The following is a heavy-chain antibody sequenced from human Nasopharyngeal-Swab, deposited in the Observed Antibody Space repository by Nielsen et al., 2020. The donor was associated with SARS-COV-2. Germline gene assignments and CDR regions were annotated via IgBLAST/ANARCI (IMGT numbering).Heavy chain of an antibody. V-gene: IGHV3-33*08. J-gene: IGHJ4*02. CDR3: ARVRYGSGGYFDY. D-gene: IGHD3-10*01. CDR1: GFTFSSYS. CDR2: IWYDGSDK. Sequence: GESLKISCAASGFTFSSYSMNWVRQAPGKGLEWVAVIWYDGSDKYYGDSVKGRCTISRDNSKNTLYLQVNSLRAEDTAVYYCARVRYGSGGYFDYWGQGTLVTVSS.